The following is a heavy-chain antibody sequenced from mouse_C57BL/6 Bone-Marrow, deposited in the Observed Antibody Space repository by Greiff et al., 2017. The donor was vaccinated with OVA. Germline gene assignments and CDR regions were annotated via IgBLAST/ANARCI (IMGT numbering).Heavy chain of an antibody. CDR2: IDPETGGT. J-gene: IGHJ1*03. Sequence: QVQLQQSGAELVRPGASVTLSCKASGYTFTDYEMHWVKQTPVHGLEWIGAIDPETGGTAYNQKFKGKAILTADKSSDTAYREIRSLTSRDAAVYYWPRNHYYGSSWDWYFDVWGTGTTVTVSS. CDR3: PRNHYYGSSWDWYFDV. D-gene: IGHD1-1*01. CDR1: GYTFTDYE. V-gene: IGHV1-15*01.